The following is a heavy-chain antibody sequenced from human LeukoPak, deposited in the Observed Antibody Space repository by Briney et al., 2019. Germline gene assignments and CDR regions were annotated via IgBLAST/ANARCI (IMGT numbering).Heavy chain of an antibody. CDR3: AKAVYMVTDYFDY. CDR1: GFTFSSYA. V-gene: IGHV3-23*01. J-gene: IGHJ4*02. Sequence: PGGSLRLSCAASGFTFSSYAMSWARRAPGKGLEWVSAISGSGGSTYYADSVKGRFTISRDNSKNTLYLQMNSLRAEDTAVYYCAKAVYMVTDYFDYWGQGTLVTVSS. D-gene: IGHD5-18*01. CDR2: ISGSGGST.